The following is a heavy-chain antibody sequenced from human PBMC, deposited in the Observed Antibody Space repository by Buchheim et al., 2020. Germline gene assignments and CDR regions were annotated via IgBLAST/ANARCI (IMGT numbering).Heavy chain of an antibody. Sequence: QVQLVQSGAEVKKPGSSVKVSCKASGGTFSSYAISWVRQAPGRGLEWMGGIIPIFGTANYAQKFQGRVTITADKSTSTAYMELSSLRSEDTAVYYCASATRFLEWLSPSDYYYYMDVWGKGTT. CDR2: IIPIFGTA. J-gene: IGHJ6*03. D-gene: IGHD3-3*01. V-gene: IGHV1-69*06. CDR3: ASATRFLEWLSPSDYYYYMDV. CDR1: GGTFSSYA.